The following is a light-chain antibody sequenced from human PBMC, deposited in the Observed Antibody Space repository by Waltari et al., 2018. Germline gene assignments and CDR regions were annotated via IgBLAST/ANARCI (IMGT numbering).Light chain of an antibody. J-gene: IGKJ1*01. CDR2: ATS. CDR1: QSVRNF. V-gene: IGKV1-39*01. CDR3: QQGYMTPRT. Sequence: DIQMTQSPSSLSASVGYRVTITCRASQSVRNFLNWYQQEPGKAPKLLIYATSSLQTGVPSRFSGSGSGTDFTLSISSLQPEDFAIYFCQQGYMTPRTFGQGTKVEIK.